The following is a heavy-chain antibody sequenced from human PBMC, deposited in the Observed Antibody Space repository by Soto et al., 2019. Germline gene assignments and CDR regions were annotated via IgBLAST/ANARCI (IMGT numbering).Heavy chain of an antibody. CDR1: GGTYSSYA. V-gene: IGHV1-69*06. J-gene: IGHJ5*02. Sequence: QVQLVQSGAEVKKPGSSVKVSCKASGGTYSSYAISWVRQAPGQGLEWMGGIIPIFGTANYAQKFQGRVTITADKSTSTAYMELSSLRSEDTAVYYCARGRYYGSGILNWFDPWGQGTLVTVSS. D-gene: IGHD3-10*01. CDR3: ARGRYYGSGILNWFDP. CDR2: IIPIFGTA.